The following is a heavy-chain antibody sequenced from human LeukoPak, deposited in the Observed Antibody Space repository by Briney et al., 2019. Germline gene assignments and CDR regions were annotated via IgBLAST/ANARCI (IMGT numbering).Heavy chain of an antibody. J-gene: IGHJ4*02. V-gene: IGHV4-4*07. CDR1: GGSISGYY. D-gene: IGHD2-15*01. CDR2: ISGSGST. CDR3: AREGRSSTPGY. Sequence: SETLSLTCAVSGGSISGYYWSWIRQPAGKGLEWMGRISGSGSTDYDPSLKSRLTMSVDTSKNQFSLKLNSVTAADTAVYYCAREGRSSTPGYWGQGILVTVSS.